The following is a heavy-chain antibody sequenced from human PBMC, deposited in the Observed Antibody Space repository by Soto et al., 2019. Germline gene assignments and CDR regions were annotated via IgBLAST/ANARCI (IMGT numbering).Heavy chain of an antibody. V-gene: IGHV4-39*01. J-gene: IGHJ4*02. Sequence: PSETLSLTCTVSGGSISSSSYYWVWIRQPPGKGLEWIGSIYYSGSTYYNPSLKSRVTISVDTSKNQFSLKLSSVTAADTAVYYCARRPYWCSSTSCYGGIEYWGQGTRVNVSS. CDR1: GGSISSSSYY. CDR3: ARRPYWCSSTSCYGGIEY. D-gene: IGHD2-2*01. CDR2: IYYSGST.